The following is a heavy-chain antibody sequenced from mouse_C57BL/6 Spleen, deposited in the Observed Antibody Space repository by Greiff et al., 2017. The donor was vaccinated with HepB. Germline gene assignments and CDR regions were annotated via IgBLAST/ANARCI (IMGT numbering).Heavy chain of an antibody. J-gene: IGHJ3*01. Sequence: QVQLQQPGAELVKPGASVKLSCKASGYTFTSYWMHWVKQRPGQGLEWIGMIHPNSGSTNYNEKFKSKATLTVDKSSSTAYMQLSSLSSEDSAVYYCARDYGSSSWFAYWGQVTLVTVSA. CDR3: ARDYGSSSWFAY. CDR1: GYTFTSYW. CDR2: IHPNSGST. D-gene: IGHD1-1*01. V-gene: IGHV1-64*01.